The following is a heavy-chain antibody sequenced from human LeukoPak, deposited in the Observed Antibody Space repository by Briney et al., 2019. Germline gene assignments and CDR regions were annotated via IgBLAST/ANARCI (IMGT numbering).Heavy chain of an antibody. V-gene: IGHV7-4-1*02. CDR3: ARDLPPGDAFDI. CDR2: INTNTGNP. Sequence: ASVKVSCKASGYNFRGYYIHWVRQAPGLGLEWMGWINTNTGNPTYAQGFTGRFVFSLDTSVSTAYLQISSLKAEDTAVYYCARDLPPGDAFDIWGQGTMVTVSS. CDR1: GYNFRGYY. J-gene: IGHJ3*02.